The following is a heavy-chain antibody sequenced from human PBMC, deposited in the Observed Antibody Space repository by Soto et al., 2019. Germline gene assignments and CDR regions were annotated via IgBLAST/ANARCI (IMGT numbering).Heavy chain of an antibody. D-gene: IGHD2-8*02. CDR1: GGSISSYY. CDR2: IYYSGIT. Sequence: QVQLQESGPGLVKPPETLSLTCTVSGGSISSYYWSWIRQPPGKGLEWIGYIYYSGITDYNPSLKSRVTISVDTSKSQFSLKLSSVTAADTAVYYCARGGGVYYFDYWGQGTLVTVSS. CDR3: ARGGGVYYFDY. V-gene: IGHV4-59*01. J-gene: IGHJ4*02.